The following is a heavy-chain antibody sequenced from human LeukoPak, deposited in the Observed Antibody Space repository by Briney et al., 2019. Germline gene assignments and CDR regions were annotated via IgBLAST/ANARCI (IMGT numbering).Heavy chain of an antibody. CDR3: ARIQLTTGTTVLDY. V-gene: IGHV4-4*08. D-gene: IGHD1-1*01. CDR2: THHSGKT. Sequence: PSETLSLTCSVSGDSIRNYYWNWVRQPPGKSLEWIGYTHHSGKTYYNPSLKSRVTISVDTSKNQFSLKLSSVTAADTAVYYCARIQLTTGTTVLDYWGQGTLVTVSS. J-gene: IGHJ4*02. CDR1: GDSIRNYY.